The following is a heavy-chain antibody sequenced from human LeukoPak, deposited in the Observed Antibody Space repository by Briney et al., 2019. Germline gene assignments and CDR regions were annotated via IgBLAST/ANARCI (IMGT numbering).Heavy chain of an antibody. J-gene: IGHJ4*02. Sequence: GGSLRLSCTASGITFDDYSVSWVRQAPGKGLEWVGFIRPTSHGSTTDSAASVKGRFSISKDDSKTVAYLQMNSLETEDTAVYYCSSRRFGDFVAGYYWGQGTLVTVSS. V-gene: IGHV3-49*04. CDR1: GITFDDYS. CDR3: SSRRFGDFVAGYY. D-gene: IGHD3-10*01. CDR2: IRPTSHGSTT.